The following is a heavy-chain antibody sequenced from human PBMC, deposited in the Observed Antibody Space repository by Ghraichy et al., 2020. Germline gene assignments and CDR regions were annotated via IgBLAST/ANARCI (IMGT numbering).Heavy chain of an antibody. Sequence: GGSLRLSCAASGFTFSSYWMSWVRQAPGKGLEWVANIKQDGSEKYYVDSVKGRFTISRDNAKNSLYLQMNSLRAEDTAVYYCARGGGSGSYYNRIKPWGYWGQGTLVTVSS. D-gene: IGHD3-10*01. CDR3: ARGGGSGSYYNRIKPWGY. CDR1: GFTFSSYW. J-gene: IGHJ4*02. V-gene: IGHV3-7*03. CDR2: IKQDGSEK.